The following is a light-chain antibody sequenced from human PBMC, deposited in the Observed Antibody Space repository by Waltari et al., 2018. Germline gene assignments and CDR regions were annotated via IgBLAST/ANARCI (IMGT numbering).Light chain of an antibody. Sequence: NFMLTQPHSVSESPGKTVTISCTRSRGSLASNYVQWFQQRPGSAPTTVIYEDYQRPSGVPDRFSGSIDSSSNSASLTISGLKTEDEADYYCQSYDGINWMFGGGTKLTVL. CDR3: QSYDGINWM. CDR1: RGSLASNY. V-gene: IGLV6-57*03. J-gene: IGLJ3*02. CDR2: EDY.